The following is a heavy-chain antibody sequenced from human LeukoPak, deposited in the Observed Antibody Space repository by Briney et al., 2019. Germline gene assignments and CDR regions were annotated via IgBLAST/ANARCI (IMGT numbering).Heavy chain of an antibody. CDR2: ISTYSRNT. CDR1: GYTFTTYG. J-gene: IGHJ4*02. V-gene: IGHV1-18*01. CDR3: ARDMAQYTHGEGGY. Sequence: ASVKVSCKASGYTFTTYGISWVRQAPGQGLEWMGWISTYSRNTNSAQKFQGRVTLTTDTSTSTVNMELRSLTSDDTAVYYCARDMAQYTHGEGGYWGQGTLVTVSS. D-gene: IGHD5-18*01.